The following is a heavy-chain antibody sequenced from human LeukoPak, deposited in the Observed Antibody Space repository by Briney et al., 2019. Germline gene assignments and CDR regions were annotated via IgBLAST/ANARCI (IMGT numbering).Heavy chain of an antibody. CDR3: ATSGGSGNGAYNWFDP. Sequence: SETLSLTCAVYGXSFSGYYGSWIRQPPGKGLEWIGEINHSGSTNYSPSLKSRVTISVDTSKNQFSLKLSSVTAADTAVYYCATSGGSGNGAYNWFDPWGQGTLVTVSS. V-gene: IGHV4-34*01. D-gene: IGHD3-10*01. CDR2: INHSGST. CDR1: GXSFSGYY. J-gene: IGHJ5*02.